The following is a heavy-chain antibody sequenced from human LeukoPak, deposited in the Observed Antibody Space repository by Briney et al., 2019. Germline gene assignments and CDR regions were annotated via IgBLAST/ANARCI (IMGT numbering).Heavy chain of an antibody. V-gene: IGHV4-59*01. CDR1: GGSISSYY. CDR2: IYCSGST. J-gene: IGHJ3*02. CDR3: ARGGDSSGYYSDAFDI. D-gene: IGHD3-22*01. Sequence: SETLSLTCTVSGGSISSYYWSWIRQPPGKGLEWIGYIYCSGSTNYNPSLKSRVTISVDTSKNQFSLKLSPVTAADTAVYYCARGGDSSGYYSDAFDIWGQGTMVTVSS.